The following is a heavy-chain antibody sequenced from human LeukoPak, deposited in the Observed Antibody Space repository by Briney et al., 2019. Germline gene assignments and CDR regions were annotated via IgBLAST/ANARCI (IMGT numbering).Heavy chain of an antibody. CDR1: GFTFSSYA. CDR2: ISSNGGST. CDR3: ARVASGIVGATHYFDY. Sequence: PGGSLRLSCAASGFTFSSYAMHWVRQAPGKGLEYVSAISSNGGSTYYANSVKGRFTISRDNSKNTLYLQMGSLRAEDMAVYYCARVASGIVGATHYFDYWGQGTLVTVSS. V-gene: IGHV3-64*01. D-gene: IGHD1-26*01. J-gene: IGHJ4*02.